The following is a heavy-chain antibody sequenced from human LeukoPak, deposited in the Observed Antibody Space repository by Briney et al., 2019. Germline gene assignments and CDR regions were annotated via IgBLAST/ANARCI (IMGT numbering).Heavy chain of an antibody. V-gene: IGHV3-64*02. CDR2: IGAAGAHT. CDR1: GFRFSYHD. J-gene: IGHJ3*02. CDR3: ARELGGTKTGGFDI. D-gene: IGHD1-14*01. Sequence: GGSLRLSCAASGFRFSYHDMHWVRQAPGKGLEFVSSIGAAGAHTFYADSVRGRFTISRDNFQSTMYLQMDGLRPEDSAVYYCARELGGTKTGGFDIWGQGTVVTVSS.